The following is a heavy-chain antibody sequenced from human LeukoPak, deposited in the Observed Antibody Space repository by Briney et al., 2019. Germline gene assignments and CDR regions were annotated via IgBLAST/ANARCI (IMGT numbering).Heavy chain of an antibody. V-gene: IGHV3-23*01. CDR1: GFTFSSYA. CDR2: ISGSGGST. J-gene: IGHJ4*02. Sequence: GGSLRLSCAASGFTFSSYAMSWVRQAPGKGLEWVSAISGSGGSTYYADSVKGRFTISRDNSKNTLYVQMNSRRAEDTAVYYCAKDDVVTVDAPPEYSGQGTLVTVS. CDR3: AKDDVVTVDAPPEY. D-gene: IGHD2-15*01.